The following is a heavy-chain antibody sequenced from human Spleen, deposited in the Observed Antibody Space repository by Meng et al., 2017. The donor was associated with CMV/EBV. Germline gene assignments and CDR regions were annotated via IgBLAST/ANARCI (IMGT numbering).Heavy chain of an antibody. V-gene: IGHV3-11*04. CDR2: ITTSGSSEYI. CDR3: ARDLTLSMMGRPGAIDF. D-gene: IGHD3-22*01. Sequence: GESLKISCAVSGFTFSDEYMTWIRQAPGKGLEWVSSITTSGSSEYIFYAESVKGRFTISRDNAKNSLHLQMNSLRDEDTAVYYCARDLTLSMMGRPGAIDFWGQGTLVTVSS. J-gene: IGHJ4*02. CDR1: GFTFSDEY.